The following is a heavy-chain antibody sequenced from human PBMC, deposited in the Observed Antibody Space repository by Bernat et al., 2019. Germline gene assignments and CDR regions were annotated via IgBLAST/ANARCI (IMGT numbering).Heavy chain of an antibody. Sequence: QVQLQESGPGLVKPSETLSLTCTVSGGSISSYYWSWIRQPPGKGLEWIGYIYYSGSTNYNPSLKRRVTISVDTSKNQFSLKLSSVTAADTAVYYCARGSWVYYDFWSGTMGAFDIWGQGTMVTVSS. CDR3: ARGSWVYYDFWSGTMGAFDI. J-gene: IGHJ3*02. V-gene: IGHV4-59*01. CDR2: IYYSGST. CDR1: GGSISSYY. D-gene: IGHD3-3*01.